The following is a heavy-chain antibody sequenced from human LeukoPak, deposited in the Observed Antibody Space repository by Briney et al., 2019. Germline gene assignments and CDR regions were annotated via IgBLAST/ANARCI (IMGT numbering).Heavy chain of an antibody. V-gene: IGHV1-8*01. Sequence: ASVKVSCKASGYAFTSYDINWVRQATGQGLEWMGWMNPNSGNTGYAQKFQGRVTMTRNTSISTAYMELSSLRSEDTAVYYCARVPWPGDDAFDIWGQGTMVTVSS. CDR3: ARVPWPGDDAFDI. D-gene: IGHD7-27*01. CDR1: GYAFTSYD. J-gene: IGHJ3*02. CDR2: MNPNSGNT.